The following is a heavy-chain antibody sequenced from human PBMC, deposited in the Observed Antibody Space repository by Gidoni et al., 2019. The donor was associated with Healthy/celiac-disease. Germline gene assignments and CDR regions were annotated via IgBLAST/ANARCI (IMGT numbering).Heavy chain of an antibody. V-gene: IGHV1-3*01. J-gene: IGHJ4*02. CDR2: LNAGNGNT. CDR1: GYTFTSYA. CDR3: ARLFGQVRGKLFDY. D-gene: IGHD3-10*01. Sequence: QVQLVQSGAEVKKPGASVKVSCKASGYTFTSYAMHWVRQAPGQRLEWMGWLNAGNGNTKYSQKFQGRVTITRDTSASTAYMELSSLRSEDTAVYYCARLFGQVRGKLFDYWGQGTLVTVSS.